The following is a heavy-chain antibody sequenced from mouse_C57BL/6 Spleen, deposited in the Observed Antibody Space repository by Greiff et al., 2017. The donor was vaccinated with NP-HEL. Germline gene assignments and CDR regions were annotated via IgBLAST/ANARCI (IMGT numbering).Heavy chain of an antibody. CDR1: GYTFTSYW. J-gene: IGHJ4*01. D-gene: IGHD1-1*01. CDR2: IHPNSGST. CDR3: ARSNYGSRYAMDY. Sequence: QVQLQQSGAELVKPGASVKLSCKASGYTFTSYWMHWVKQRPGQGLEWIGMIHPNSGSTNYNEKFKSKATLTVDKSSSTAYMQLSSLTSEDSAVYYCARSNYGSRYAMDYWGQGTSVTVSS. V-gene: IGHV1-64*01.